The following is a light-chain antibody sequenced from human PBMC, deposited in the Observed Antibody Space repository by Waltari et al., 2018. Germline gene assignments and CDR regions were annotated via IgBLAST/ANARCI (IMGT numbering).Light chain of an antibody. J-gene: IGKJ1*01. V-gene: IGKV3-20*01. CDR2: HAS. Sequence: VLTQSPCTLSLSPGEGATLSCRASQSISNYLNWYQQRPGQAPRLLIFHASIMHTGVPERFSGSGSETDFSLNISRLEPEDFAVYYCQKNRSVPVTFGQGTKVEI. CDR1: QSISNY. CDR3: QKNRSVPVT.